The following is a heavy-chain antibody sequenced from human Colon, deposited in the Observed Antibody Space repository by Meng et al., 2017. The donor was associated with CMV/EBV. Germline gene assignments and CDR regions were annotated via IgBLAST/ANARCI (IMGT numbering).Heavy chain of an antibody. D-gene: IGHD4-17*01. V-gene: IGHV3-21*01. CDR1: GFAFSRYT. CDR2: ISSTDSFI. J-gene: IGHJ4*02. Sequence: GGSLRLSCTASGFAFSRYTMNWVRQAPGKGLEWVSSISSTDSFIKYADSVEGRFAISRDNAKTSVFLQMNSLRAEDTAVYYCAGVAYDYGDRHFTYWGQGALVTVSS. CDR3: AGVAYDYGDRHFTY.